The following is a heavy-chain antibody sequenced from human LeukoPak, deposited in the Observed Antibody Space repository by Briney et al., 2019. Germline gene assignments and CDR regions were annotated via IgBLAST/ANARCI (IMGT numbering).Heavy chain of an antibody. CDR1: GFAFNSYW. V-gene: IGHV3-7*01. CDR3: ARDFTIFGVVIIGSFDY. D-gene: IGHD3-3*01. J-gene: IGHJ4*02. Sequence: PGGSLRLSCATSGFAFNSYWMTWVRQAPGKGLEWVANIKQDGSETYYLDSVKGRFTVSRDNAKNSLYLQMNSLRAEDTAVYYCARDFTIFGVVIIGSFDYWGQGTLVTVSS. CDR2: IKQDGSET.